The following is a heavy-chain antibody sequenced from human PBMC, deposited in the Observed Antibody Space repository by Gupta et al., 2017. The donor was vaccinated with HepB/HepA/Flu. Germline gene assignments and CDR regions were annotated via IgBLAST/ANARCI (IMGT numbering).Heavy chain of an antibody. Sequence: QVQLVQSGAEVKKPGSSVKVSCKASGGTFSSYAISWVRQAPGQGLEWMGGIIPIFGTANYAQKFQGRVTITADESTSTAYMELSSLRSEDTAVYYCARAPITGTSRNRYYYYYYMDVWGKGTTVTVSS. CDR1: GGTFSSYA. J-gene: IGHJ6*03. V-gene: IGHV1-69*01. D-gene: IGHD1-7*01. CDR2: IIPIFGTA. CDR3: ARAPITGTSRNRYYYYYYMDV.